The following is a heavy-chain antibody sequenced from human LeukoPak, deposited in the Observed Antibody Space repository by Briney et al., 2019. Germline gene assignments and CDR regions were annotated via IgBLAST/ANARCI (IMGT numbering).Heavy chain of an antibody. CDR2: IKGTGDSP. V-gene: IGHV1-46*01. D-gene: IGHD6-13*01. CDR1: GFTFTNYH. Sequence: ASVKVSCKASGFTFTNYHMHWVRQAPGQGREWVGLIKGTGDSPDYAQKFQGRVTVTCDTSTSTAYLELRSLKLEDTAVYYCARAPAGTLDFWGQGTLVTVSS. J-gene: IGHJ4*02. CDR3: ARAPAGTLDF.